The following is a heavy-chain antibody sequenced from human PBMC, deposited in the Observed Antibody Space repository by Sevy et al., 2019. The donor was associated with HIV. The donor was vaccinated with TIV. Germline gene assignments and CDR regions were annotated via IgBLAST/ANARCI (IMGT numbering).Heavy chain of an antibody. Sequence: GGSLRLSCAASGFTFSSYAMHWVRQAPGKGLEWVAVISHDGSNKYYADSVKGRFTISRDNSKNTLYLQMNSLRAEDTAVYYCAREVSYYDILTGYSPLGAFDIWGQGTMVTVSS. D-gene: IGHD3-9*01. CDR1: GFTFSSYA. CDR3: AREVSYYDILTGYSPLGAFDI. V-gene: IGHV3-30-3*01. J-gene: IGHJ3*02. CDR2: ISHDGSNK.